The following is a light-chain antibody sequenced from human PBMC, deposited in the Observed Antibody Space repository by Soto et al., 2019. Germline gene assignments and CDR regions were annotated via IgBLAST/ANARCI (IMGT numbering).Light chain of an antibody. CDR1: QSVRSNY. V-gene: IGKV3D-20*01. Sequence: EILLTQSPATLSLSPVERTTLSCVASQSVRSNYLAWYQQKPGLAPRLLIYDTSIRATGIPDRFSGSGSGTDFTLTISRLEPEDFAVYYCQQYDFSPITFGGGTKVDIK. J-gene: IGKJ4*01. CDR2: DTS. CDR3: QQYDFSPIT.